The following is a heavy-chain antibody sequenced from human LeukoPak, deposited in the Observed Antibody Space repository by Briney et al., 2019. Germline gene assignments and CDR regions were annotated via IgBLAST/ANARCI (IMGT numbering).Heavy chain of an antibody. V-gene: IGHV4-4*09. Sequence: SETLSLTCTVSGGSISTDYWNWIRQPPGKGLEWIGYIYPSGRSNYSPSLKSRVTISADTSKRQFSLKLTSVTAADTAVYYCASLYYGSGLADDYWGQGILVTVSS. CDR2: IYPSGRS. CDR1: GGSISTDY. J-gene: IGHJ4*02. D-gene: IGHD3-10*01. CDR3: ASLYYGSGLADDY.